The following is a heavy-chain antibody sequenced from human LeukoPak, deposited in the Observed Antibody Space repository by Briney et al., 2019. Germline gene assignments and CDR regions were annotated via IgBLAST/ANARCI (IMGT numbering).Heavy chain of an antibody. CDR3: ASTRYYLDSSAYYPDY. V-gene: IGHV3-21*01. J-gene: IGHJ4*02. CDR2: ITGTSSYL. Sequence: GGSLRLSCAVSGFTFSDYSMKWVRQAPWKGLEWVSSITGTSSYLSYADSVKGRFTISRDNAKNSLYLQMNSLRGEDTAVYYCASTRYYLDSSAYYPDYWGQGTLVTISS. CDR1: GFTFSDYS. D-gene: IGHD3-22*01.